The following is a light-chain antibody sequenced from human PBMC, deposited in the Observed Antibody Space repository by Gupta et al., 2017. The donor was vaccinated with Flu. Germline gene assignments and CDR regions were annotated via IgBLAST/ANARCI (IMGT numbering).Light chain of an antibody. J-gene: IGKJ1*01. V-gene: IGKV2-28*01. CDR1: QSLLHSNGYNY. CDR3: KQALQTPKT. CDR2: LGS. Sequence: DIVMTQSPLSLPVTPGEPASISCRSSQSLLHSNGYNYLDWYLQKPGQSPQLLIYLGSNRASGVPDRFSGSGSGTDFTLQISRVEAEDVEVYYCKQALQTPKTFGQGTKVEVK.